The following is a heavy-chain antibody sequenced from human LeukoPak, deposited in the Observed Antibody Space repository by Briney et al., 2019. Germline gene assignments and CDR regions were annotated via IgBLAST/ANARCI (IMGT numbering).Heavy chain of an antibody. V-gene: IGHV1-2*02. CDR2: INPNSGGT. Sequence: ASVKVSCKASGYTFTGYYMHWVRQAPGQGLEWMGWINPNSGGTNYAQKFQGRVTMTRDTSISTAYMELSRLRSDDTAVYYCARGYLPNSSSWCGAFDYWGQGTLVTVSS. D-gene: IGHD6-13*01. J-gene: IGHJ4*02. CDR1: GYTFTGYY. CDR3: ARGYLPNSSSWCGAFDY.